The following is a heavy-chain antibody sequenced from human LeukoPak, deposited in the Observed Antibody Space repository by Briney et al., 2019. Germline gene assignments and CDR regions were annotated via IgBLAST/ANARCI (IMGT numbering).Heavy chain of an antibody. V-gene: IGHV1-2*02. CDR1: GYTFTSYG. J-gene: IGHJ3*02. CDR2: INPNSGGT. Sequence: ASVKVSCKASGYTFTSYGISWVRQAPGQGLEWMGCINPNSGGTNYAQKFQGRVTMTRDTSISTVYMELSRQRSDDTAVYYCARVGHAVVVAGGDAFDIWGQGTMVTVSS. D-gene: IGHD2-15*01. CDR3: ARVGHAVVVAGGDAFDI.